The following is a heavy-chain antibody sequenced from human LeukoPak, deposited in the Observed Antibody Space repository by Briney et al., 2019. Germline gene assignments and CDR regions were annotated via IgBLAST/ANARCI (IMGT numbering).Heavy chain of an antibody. Sequence: GGSLRLSCAASGFTFSSYALSCVRQAPGKGLESVSAISGSGGSTYYADSVKGRFTISRDNSKNTLYLQMNSLRAEDAAVYYCAKTYYYDSSGYSLFDYWGQGTLVTVSS. CDR2: ISGSGGST. V-gene: IGHV3-23*01. CDR3: AKTYYYDSSGYSLFDY. D-gene: IGHD3-22*01. CDR1: GFTFSSYA. J-gene: IGHJ4*02.